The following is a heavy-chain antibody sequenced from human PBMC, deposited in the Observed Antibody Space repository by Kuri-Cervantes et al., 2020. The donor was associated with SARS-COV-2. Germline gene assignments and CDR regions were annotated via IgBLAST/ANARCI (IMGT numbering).Heavy chain of an antibody. J-gene: IGHJ6*02. CDR1: GFTFSSYW. CDR3: ARVTRSEITIFGVVIMRGMDV. D-gene: IGHD3-3*01. Sequence: GESLKIPCAASGFTFSSYWMSWVRQAPGKGLEWVANIKQDGSEKYYVDSVKGRFTISRDNAKNSLYLQMNSLRPEDTAVYYCARVTRSEITIFGVVIMRGMDVWGQGTTVTVSS. CDR2: IKQDGSEK. V-gene: IGHV3-7*01.